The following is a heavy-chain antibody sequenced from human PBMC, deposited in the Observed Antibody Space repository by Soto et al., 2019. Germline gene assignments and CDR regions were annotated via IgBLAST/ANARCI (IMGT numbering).Heavy chain of an antibody. CDR1: GCSLRSHY. D-gene: IGHD3-10*01. Sequence: SGNPSPTCTVSGCSLRSHYWGWFRPSPGKRMEWIGYVHHSWGSSYNPSLQSRVAISLDTSKSQFSLKVTSVTATDTAVYYCARQGFGPLHGLVDVWGQGTTVTVSS. J-gene: IGHJ6*02. V-gene: IGHV4-59*08. CDR3: ARQGFGPLHGLVDV. CDR2: VHHSWGS.